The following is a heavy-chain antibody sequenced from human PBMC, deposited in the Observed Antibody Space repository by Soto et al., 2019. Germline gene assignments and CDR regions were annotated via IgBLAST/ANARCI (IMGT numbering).Heavy chain of an antibody. CDR3: ARVRGGGPFDD. D-gene: IGHD1-26*01. CDR2: IYYSGST. V-gene: IGHV4-31*03. J-gene: IGHJ4*02. Sequence: QVQLQESGPGLVKPSQTLSLTCTVSGGSIRSGGYYWIWIRQHPGKGLEWIGYIYYSGSTYYTPSFKSRFTISVDTSKNQFSLKLSSVAAADTAVYYCARVRGGGPFDDWGQGTLVTVSS. CDR1: GGSIRSGGYY.